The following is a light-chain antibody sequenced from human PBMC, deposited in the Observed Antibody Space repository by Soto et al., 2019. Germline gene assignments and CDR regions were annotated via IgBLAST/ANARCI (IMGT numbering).Light chain of an antibody. V-gene: IGKV3-20*01. CDR3: QQYGSSPRT. J-gene: IGKJ1*01. CDR2: GAS. Sequence: EIVLTQSPATLSLSPGERATLSCRASQSVSSDLAWYHQKPGQAPRLLIYGASTRATGIPDRFSGSGSGTDFTLTISRLEPEDFAVYYCQQYGSSPRTFGQGTKVDIK. CDR1: QSVSSD.